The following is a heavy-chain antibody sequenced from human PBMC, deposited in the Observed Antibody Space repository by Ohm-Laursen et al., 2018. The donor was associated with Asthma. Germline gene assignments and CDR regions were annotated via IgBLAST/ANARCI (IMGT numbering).Heavy chain of an antibody. D-gene: IGHD2-15*01. CDR2: LNSVFGTS. J-gene: IGHJ4*02. CDR3: ARKAGSCIVSTCYSLDF. V-gene: IGHV1-69*13. CDR1: GGPFSTSV. Sequence: GASVKVSCKFLGGPFSTSVFGWVRQAPGQGLEWLGGLNSVFGTSTYAQKFHDRFTITADEYTSTVNMTLSSLTSEDTAVYYCARKAGSCIVSTCYSLDFWGQGTLVTVSS.